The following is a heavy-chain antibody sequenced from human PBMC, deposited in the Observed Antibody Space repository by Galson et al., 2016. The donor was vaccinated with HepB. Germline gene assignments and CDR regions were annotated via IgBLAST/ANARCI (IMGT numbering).Heavy chain of an antibody. J-gene: IGHJ4*02. CDR1: GFTFSSYG. CDR2: IWYDGSNK. V-gene: IGHV3-33*06. D-gene: IGHD7-27*01. CDR3: AKSRKSTGEASYNSWRRLGVLGLDAFDF. Sequence: SLRLSCAASGFTFSSYGMHWVRQAPGEGLEWVAIIWYDGSNKYYADSVKGRFTISRDNSKNTLYLQMNSLRAEDTAVYYCAKSRKSTGEASYNSWRRLGVLGLDAFDFWGQGTLVTVPS.